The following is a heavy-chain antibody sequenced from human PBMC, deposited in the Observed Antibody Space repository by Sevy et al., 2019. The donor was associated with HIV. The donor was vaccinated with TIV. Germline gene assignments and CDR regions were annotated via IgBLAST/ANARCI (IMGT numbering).Heavy chain of an antibody. CDR2: IFYTKST. Sequence: SETLSLTCSVSGDSISGYYWNWIRQPPGKGLEWIGYIFYTKSTTYNSSLKSRVTISKDTSKNRFSLKLSSVTAADTAVYYCARGDPQLWYAMDVWGQGTTVTVSS. J-gene: IGHJ6*02. V-gene: IGHV4-59*01. D-gene: IGHD5-18*01. CDR3: ARGDPQLWYAMDV. CDR1: GDSISGYY.